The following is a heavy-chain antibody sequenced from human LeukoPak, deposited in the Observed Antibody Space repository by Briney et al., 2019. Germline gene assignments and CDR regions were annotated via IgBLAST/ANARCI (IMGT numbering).Heavy chain of an antibody. CDR2: ISGSGGTT. CDR1: GFTFRSYA. J-gene: IGHJ6*02. D-gene: IGHD6-6*01. Sequence: TGGSLGLSCAASGFTFRSYAMNWVRQAPGKGLEWVSAISGSGGTTYYADSVKGRFTISRDNSKNTLYLQMNSLRAEDTAIYYCAKAYSSSSYSGHYGMDVWGQGTTVTVSS. CDR3: AKAYSSSSYSGHYGMDV. V-gene: IGHV3-23*01.